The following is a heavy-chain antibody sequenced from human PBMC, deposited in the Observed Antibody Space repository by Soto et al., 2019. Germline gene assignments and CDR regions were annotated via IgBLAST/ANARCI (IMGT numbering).Heavy chain of an antibody. V-gene: IGHV3-23*01. J-gene: IGHJ6*02. CDR2: ISGSGGST. Sequence: GGSLRLSCAASGFTFSSYAMSWVRQAPGKGLEWVSAISGSGGSTYYADSVKGRFTISRDNSKNTLYLQMNSLRAEDTAVYYCANQYYDFWSGYYGALYGMDVWGQGTTVTVSS. D-gene: IGHD3-3*01. CDR3: ANQYYDFWSGYYGALYGMDV. CDR1: GFTFSSYA.